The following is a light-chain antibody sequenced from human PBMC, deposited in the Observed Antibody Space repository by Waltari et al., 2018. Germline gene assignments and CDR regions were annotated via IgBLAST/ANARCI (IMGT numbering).Light chain of an antibody. Sequence: QSALTQPASVSGSPGQSITISCTGSSNVGSYTFVSWYQHHPGKAPKVIICEDTERPSGVSNRFSASKSGETASLTISGLQAEDEADYYCCSYSRTSVIFGEGTKVTVL. J-gene: IGLJ2*01. CDR3: CSYSRTSVI. V-gene: IGLV2-23*01. CDR2: EDT. CDR1: SNVGSYTF.